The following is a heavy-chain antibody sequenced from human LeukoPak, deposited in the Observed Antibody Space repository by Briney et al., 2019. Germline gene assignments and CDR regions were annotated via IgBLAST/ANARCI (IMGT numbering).Heavy chain of an antibody. J-gene: IGHJ4*02. Sequence: SETLSLTCAVSGYSISSGYYWGWIRQPPGKGLEWIGSNYHTGNTYHNPSLKSRVILSVDTSKNQFSLKLTSVTAADTAVYYCARQFDSTGSYQAWYFAYWGQGTLVTVSS. D-gene: IGHD3-22*01. CDR2: NYHTGNT. CDR3: ARQFDSTGSYQAWYFAY. V-gene: IGHV4-38-2*01. CDR1: GYSISSGYY.